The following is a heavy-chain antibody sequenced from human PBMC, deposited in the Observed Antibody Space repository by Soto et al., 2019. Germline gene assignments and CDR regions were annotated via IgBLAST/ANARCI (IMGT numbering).Heavy chain of an antibody. J-gene: IGHJ4*02. D-gene: IGHD6-19*01. CDR3: SRQAGYSSDPFDS. CDR1: GFTFGTYA. Sequence: EVLLLESGGGLVQPGESLRLSCAASGFTFGTYAMSWVRQAPGKGLEWVSTISGGGVGTYYADSAKGRFAISRDNSRNILFLQMNRLRAEDTALYYCSRQAGYSSDPFDSWGQGTLVTVSS. V-gene: IGHV3-23*01. CDR2: ISGGGVGT.